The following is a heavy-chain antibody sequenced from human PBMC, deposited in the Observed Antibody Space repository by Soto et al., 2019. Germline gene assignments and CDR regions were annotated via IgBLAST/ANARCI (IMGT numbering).Heavy chain of an antibody. CDR3: ARVASAQLPPHVEYLQD. D-gene: IGHD2-2*01. CDR2: IYISGST. J-gene: IGHJ1*01. Sequence: QVQLQESGPRLVKPSQTLSLTCTVSDGSINSGDYYWSWIRQPPGKGLEWIGYIYISGSTYYKSSLKSRVTISSDKSKNQFSLKLNSVTAADTAVYYCARVASAQLPPHVEYLQDWGQGTLVTVSS. CDR1: DGSINSGDYY. V-gene: IGHV4-30-4*01.